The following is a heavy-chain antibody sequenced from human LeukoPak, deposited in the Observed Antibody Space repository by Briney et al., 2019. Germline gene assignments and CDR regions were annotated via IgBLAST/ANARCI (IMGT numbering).Heavy chain of an antibody. D-gene: IGHD6-13*01. J-gene: IGHJ3*02. V-gene: IGHV3-20*01. Sequence: GGTLRLSCAASGFTFDDYGMSWVRQAPGKGLEWVSGINWNGGSTGYADSVKGRFTISRDNAKNSLYLQMNSLRAEDTALYHCASSSWYGDAFDIWGQGTMVTVSS. CDR1: GFTFDDYG. CDR2: INWNGGST. CDR3: ASSSWYGDAFDI.